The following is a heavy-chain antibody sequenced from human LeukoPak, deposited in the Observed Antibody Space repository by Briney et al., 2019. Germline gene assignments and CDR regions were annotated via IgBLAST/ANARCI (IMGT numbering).Heavy chain of an antibody. CDR1: GFTFSSYD. V-gene: IGHV3-33*01. J-gene: IGHJ4*02. CDR2: MWSDGSNK. Sequence: SGGSLRLSCAASGFTFSSYDMHWVRQAPGKGLEWVAVMWSDGSNKYHADSVKGRFTISRDNSKNTLYLQMNSLRAEDTAVYYCARNSALDYWGQGTLVTVSS. CDR3: ARNSALDY. D-gene: IGHD2/OR15-2a*01.